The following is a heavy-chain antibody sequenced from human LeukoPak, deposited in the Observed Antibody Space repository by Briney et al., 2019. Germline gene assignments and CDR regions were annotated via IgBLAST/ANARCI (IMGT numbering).Heavy chain of an antibody. CDR3: ARGHDYGDYLDY. D-gene: IGHD4-17*01. Sequence: ASVKVSCKASGYTFTSDDINWVRQATGRGLEWMGWMNPNSGNTGYAQEFQGRVTMTRNTSISTAYMELSSLRSEDTAVYYCARGHDYGDYLDYWGQGTLVTVSS. J-gene: IGHJ4*02. V-gene: IGHV1-8*01. CDR1: GYTFTSDD. CDR2: MNPNSGNT.